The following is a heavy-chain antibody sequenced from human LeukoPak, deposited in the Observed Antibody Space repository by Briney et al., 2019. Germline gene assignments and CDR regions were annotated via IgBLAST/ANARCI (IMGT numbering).Heavy chain of an antibody. D-gene: IGHD6-19*01. Sequence: PGGSLRLSCTASGFTFSSYAMSWVRQAPGKGLEWVSAISGGAGSTYYADSVKGRFIISRDNSKNTLYLQMNSLRVEDTAVYYCAKVRNSGWYPSGFDYWGQGTLVTVSS. V-gene: IGHV3-23*01. J-gene: IGHJ4*02. CDR3: AKVRNSGWYPSGFDY. CDR1: GFTFSSYA. CDR2: ISGGAGST.